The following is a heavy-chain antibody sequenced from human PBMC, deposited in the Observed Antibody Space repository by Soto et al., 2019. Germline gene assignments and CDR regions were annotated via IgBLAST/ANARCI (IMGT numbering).Heavy chain of an antibody. Sequence: EVQLVESGGGLVQPGGSLRLSCTASGFIVSDTYVNWVRQAPGKGLEWVSVISNRGDTHYADSVRGRFSLSRDISDNTLHLQMNNLRVEDMAVYYYAREPRYCRGGSCSITGDAYDIWGQGTMVTVSS. CDR1: GFIVSDTY. CDR2: ISNRGDT. J-gene: IGHJ3*02. V-gene: IGHV3-66*01. CDR3: AREPRYCRGGSCSITGDAYDI. D-gene: IGHD2-15*01.